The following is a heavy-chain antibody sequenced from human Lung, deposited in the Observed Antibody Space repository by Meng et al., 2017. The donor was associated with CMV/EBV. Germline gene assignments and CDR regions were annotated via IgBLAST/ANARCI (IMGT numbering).Heavy chain of an antibody. J-gene: IGHJ5*01. V-gene: IGHV4-59*12. CDR2: ISYDGTT. CDR1: GGVINVYY. Sequence: GSLRLXXAVSGGVINVYYWSWIRQPPGKGLEWVGSISYDGTTSYNPSLNSRVTISLDTSKSQFSLKLTSVTAADTALYYCAGLLPSGKYVHHWFDPWGQGTLVXVSS. CDR3: AGLLPSGKYVHHWFDP. D-gene: IGHD3-10*02.